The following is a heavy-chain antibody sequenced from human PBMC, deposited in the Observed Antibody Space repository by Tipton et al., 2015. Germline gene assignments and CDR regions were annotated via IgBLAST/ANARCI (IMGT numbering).Heavy chain of an antibody. Sequence: TLSLTCTVSGGSISSNSFHWDWIRQPPGKGLEWIGEINHSGSTNYNPSLKSRVTISVDTSKNQFSLKLSSVTAADTAIYYCARDLEHGMDVWGQGTTVTVSS. CDR2: INHSGST. V-gene: IGHV4-39*07. D-gene: IGHD5-24*01. J-gene: IGHJ6*02. CDR1: GGSISSNSFH. CDR3: ARDLEHGMDV.